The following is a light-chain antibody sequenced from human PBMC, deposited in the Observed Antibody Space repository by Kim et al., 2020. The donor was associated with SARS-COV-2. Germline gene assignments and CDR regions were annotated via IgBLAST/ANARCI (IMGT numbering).Light chain of an antibody. CDR3: AAWDDSLSGPWV. Sequence: QMITIACSGSSSNIGSNYVYWYQHLPGAAPKLLIYENYERPSGVPDRFSGSKSGTSASLAISGLRSEDEGDYYCAAWDDSLSGPWVFGGGTKVTVL. CDR1: SSNIGSNY. J-gene: IGLJ3*02. CDR2: ENY. V-gene: IGLV1-47*01.